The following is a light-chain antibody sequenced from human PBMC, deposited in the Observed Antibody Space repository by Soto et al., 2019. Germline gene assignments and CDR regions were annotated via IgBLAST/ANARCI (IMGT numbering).Light chain of an antibody. CDR1: ESIDNW. CDR3: QQYHTDWT. J-gene: IGKJ1*01. CDR2: AAS. Sequence: DIQMTQSPSTLSASVGDTVTITCRASESIDNWLAWYQQKPGKAPKLLIFAASTLIRGVPSRFSGRGSGTEFTLTISSLQVDDYATFYCQQYHTDWTFGQGTKVENK. V-gene: IGKV1-5*01.